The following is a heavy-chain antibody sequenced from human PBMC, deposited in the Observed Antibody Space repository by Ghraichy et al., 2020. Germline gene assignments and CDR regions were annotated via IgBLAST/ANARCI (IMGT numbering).Heavy chain of an antibody. Sequence: SVKVSCKASGGTFSSYAISWVRQAPGQGLEWMGGIIPIFGTANYAQQFQGRVTITADESTSTAYMELSSLRSEDTAVYYCARDGFGGNSNSAFDYWGQGTLVTVSS. D-gene: IGHD4-11*01. CDR3: ARDGFGGNSNSAFDY. J-gene: IGHJ4*02. CDR1: GGTFSSYA. CDR2: IIPIFGTA. V-gene: IGHV1-69*13.